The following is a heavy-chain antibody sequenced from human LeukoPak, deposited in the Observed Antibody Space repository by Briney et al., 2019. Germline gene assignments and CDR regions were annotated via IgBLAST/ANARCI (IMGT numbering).Heavy chain of an antibody. D-gene: IGHD5-18*01. CDR1: GGSISSGSYH. CDR2: IYYSGST. Sequence: SETLSLTCTVSGGSISSGSYHWSWIRQPPGKGLEWIGYIYYSGSTYYNPSLKSRVTISVDTSKNQFSLKLSSVTAADTAVYYCAREGDTAMAIWGQGTLVTVSS. J-gene: IGHJ4*02. V-gene: IGHV4-30-4*07. CDR3: AREGDTAMAI.